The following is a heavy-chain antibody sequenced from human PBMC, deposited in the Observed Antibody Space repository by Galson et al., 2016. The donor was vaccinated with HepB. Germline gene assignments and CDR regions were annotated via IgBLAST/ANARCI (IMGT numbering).Heavy chain of an antibody. CDR3: ARAVHGSGSYWDK. V-gene: IGHV3-30*04. D-gene: IGHD3-10*01. CDR2: ISYDGSYE. CDR1: GFTFSSYA. Sequence: SLRLSCAASGFTFSSYAMHWVRQAPGKGLEWVAVISYDGSYESYAGAVKGRFTISRDNFKNTLYLHLRSLRAEETAVYYCARAVHGSGSYWDKWGQGTLVAVSS. J-gene: IGHJ4*02.